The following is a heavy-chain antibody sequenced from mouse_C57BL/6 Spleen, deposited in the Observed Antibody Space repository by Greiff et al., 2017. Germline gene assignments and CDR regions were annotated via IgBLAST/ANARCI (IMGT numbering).Heavy chain of an antibody. CDR3: ATYYYGSSYVDY. J-gene: IGHJ4*01. CDR1: GYTFTSYW. CDR2: IDPSDSYT. V-gene: IGHV1-50*01. Sequence: VQLQQSGAELVKPGASVKLSCKASGYTFTSYWMQWVKQRPGQGLEWIGEIDPSDSYTNYNQKFKGKATLTVDTSSSTAYMQRSSLTSEDSAVYYCATYYYGSSYVDYWGQGTSVTVSS. D-gene: IGHD1-1*01.